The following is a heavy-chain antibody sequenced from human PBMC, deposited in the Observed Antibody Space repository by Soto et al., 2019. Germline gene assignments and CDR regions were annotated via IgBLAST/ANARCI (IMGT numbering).Heavy chain of an antibody. Sequence: QVQLQESGPGLVKPSETLSLTCTVSGGSISSYYCSWIRQPPGKGLEWTGYSYDSGSTNYNPSLKSRVTIAVDTSKNQFSLKLSSVTDADTAVYYCARPYCSSTSGYRWVLFDPWGQGTLVTVSS. V-gene: IGHV4-59*08. CDR2: SYDSGST. CDR1: GGSISSYY. D-gene: IGHD2-2*01. CDR3: ARPYCSSTSGYRWVLFDP. J-gene: IGHJ5*02.